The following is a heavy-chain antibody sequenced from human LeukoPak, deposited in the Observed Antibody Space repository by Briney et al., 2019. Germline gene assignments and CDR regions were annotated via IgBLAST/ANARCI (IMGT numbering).Heavy chain of an antibody. Sequence: SETLSLNCTVSGDSISSYSWTWIRQPPGKGLEYIGHMYYTENSYYNPSLKSRVTISVDTSKNQFSLKLSSVTAADTAVYYCARAGGPVAGSDWFDPWGQGTLVTVSS. CDR3: ARAGGPVAGSDWFDP. J-gene: IGHJ5*02. D-gene: IGHD6-19*01. V-gene: IGHV4-59*01. CDR2: MYYTENS. CDR1: GDSISSYS.